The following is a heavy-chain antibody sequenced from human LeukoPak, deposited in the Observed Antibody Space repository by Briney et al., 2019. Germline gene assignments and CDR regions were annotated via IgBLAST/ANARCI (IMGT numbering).Heavy chain of an antibody. V-gene: IGHV3-23*01. CDR1: GITLSNYG. J-gene: IGHJ4*02. CDR2: ISSSGGGT. CDR3: AKTIYGDYGAIGDY. D-gene: IGHD4-17*01. Sequence: GGSLRLSCVVSGITLSNYGMSWVRQAPGKGLEWVSGISSSGGGTYYADSVKGRFTISRDNSKNTLYLQMNSLRAEDTAVYYCAKTIYGDYGAIGDYWGQGTLVTVSS.